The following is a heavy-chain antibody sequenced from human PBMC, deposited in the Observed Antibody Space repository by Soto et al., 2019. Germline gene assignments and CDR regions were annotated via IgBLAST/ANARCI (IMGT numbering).Heavy chain of an antibody. CDR2: ISAYNGNT. CDR1: GYTFTSYG. CDR3: ARDAPVMWDTYYDFWSGFYCFDY. J-gene: IGHJ4*02. V-gene: IGHV1-18*01. Sequence: GASVKVSCKASGYTFTSYGISWVRQAPGQGLEWMGWISAYNGNTNYAQKLQGRVTMTTDTSTSTAYMELRSLRSDDTAVYYCARDAPVMWDTYYDFWSGFYCFDYWGQGTLFTVSS. D-gene: IGHD3-3*01.